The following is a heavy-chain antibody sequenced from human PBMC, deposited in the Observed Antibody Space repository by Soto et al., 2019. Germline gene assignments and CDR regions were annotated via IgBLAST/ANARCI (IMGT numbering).Heavy chain of an antibody. Sequence: QVQLVESGGGVVQPGRSLRLSCAASGFTFSSYGMHWVRQAPGKGLEWVAVIWYDGSNKYYADSVKGRFTISRDNSKNPLYLQMNSLRAEDTAVYYCARDATTVNRYFDLWGRGTLVTVSS. D-gene: IGHD4-17*01. CDR3: ARDATTVNRYFDL. J-gene: IGHJ2*01. V-gene: IGHV3-33*01. CDR2: IWYDGSNK. CDR1: GFTFSSYG.